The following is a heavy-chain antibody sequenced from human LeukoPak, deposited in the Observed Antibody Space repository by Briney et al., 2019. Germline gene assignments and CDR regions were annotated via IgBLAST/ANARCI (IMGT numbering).Heavy chain of an antibody. CDR1: GFTFSSYA. CDR2: ISGSGGST. J-gene: IGHJ6*02. D-gene: IGHD3-10*01. V-gene: IGHV3-23*01. Sequence: GGSLRLSCAASGFTFSSYAMSWVRQAPGKGLEWVSAISGSGGSTYYADSVKGRFTISRDNSKNTLYLQMNSLRAEDTAVYYCAKDSYYGSGSFYYYYYGMDVWGQGTTVTVSS. CDR3: AKDSYYGSGSFYYYYYGMDV.